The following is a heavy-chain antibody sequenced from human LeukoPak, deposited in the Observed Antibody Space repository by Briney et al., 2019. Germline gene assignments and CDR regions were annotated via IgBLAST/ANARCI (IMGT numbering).Heavy chain of an antibody. J-gene: IGHJ4*02. CDR3: ASGPLSRYGSGSYYKN. CDR2: IKQEGSEK. CDR1: GFTFSSYW. V-gene: IGHV3-7*01. Sequence: GGSLRLSCAASGFTFSSYWMSWVRQAPGKGLEWVANIKQEGSEKYYVDSVKGRFTISRDNAKNSLYLQMNSLRAEDTAVYYCASGPLSRYGSGSYYKNWGQGTLVTVSS. D-gene: IGHD3-10*01.